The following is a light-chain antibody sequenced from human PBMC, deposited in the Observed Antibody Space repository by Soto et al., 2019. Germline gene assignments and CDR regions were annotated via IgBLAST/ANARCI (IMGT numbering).Light chain of an antibody. CDR2: WAS. V-gene: IGKV4-1*01. CDR3: QQYYSSPT. Sequence: DIMVTQSPDSLAVSLGERATINCKSSQSVLYSSNNKNYLGWYQQKAGQPPKLLISWASTRESGVPDRFSGSGSGTDFTLTISSLQDEDVAVYYCQQYYSSPTFGQGTKLEIK. J-gene: IGKJ2*01. CDR1: QSVLYSSNNKNY.